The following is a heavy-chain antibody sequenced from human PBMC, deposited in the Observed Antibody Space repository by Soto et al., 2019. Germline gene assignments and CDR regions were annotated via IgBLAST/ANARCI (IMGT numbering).Heavy chain of an antibody. Sequence: QVQLVQSGGGVVQPGRSLRLSCAASGFVFSNYGMHWVRQVPGKGLEWVAVISYDGSNKYYVDSVQGRFTICRDNAKNTLFLQMIGLRPEDPGVYYCAKFSIGVRGLRDRDYYHGMGVWGQGTTVTTSS. J-gene: IGHJ6*02. CDR1: GFVFSNYG. CDR2: ISYDGSNK. V-gene: IGHV3-30*18. CDR3: AKFSIGVRGLRDRDYYHGMGV. D-gene: IGHD3-10*01.